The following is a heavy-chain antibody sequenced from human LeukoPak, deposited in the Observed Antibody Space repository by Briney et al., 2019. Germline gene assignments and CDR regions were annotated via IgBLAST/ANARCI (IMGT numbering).Heavy chain of an antibody. CDR3: AALNTAKVTDAGY. Sequence: GGSLRLSCAASGFTFSSYEMNWVRQAPGKGLEWISYTSSSGGTIYYADSVKGRFTISRDNAKNSLFLQMNSLRAEDTAVYYCAALNTAKVTDAGYWGQGTLVTVSS. J-gene: IGHJ4*02. V-gene: IGHV3-48*03. CDR2: TSSSGGTI. CDR1: GFTFSSYE. D-gene: IGHD5-18*01.